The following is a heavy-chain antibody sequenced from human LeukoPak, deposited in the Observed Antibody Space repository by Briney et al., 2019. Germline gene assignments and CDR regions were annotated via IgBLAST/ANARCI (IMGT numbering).Heavy chain of an antibody. CDR3: AGVPPPNHDFWSGYYSYMDV. CDR1: GGSFSGYY. CDR2: INHSGST. J-gene: IGHJ6*03. D-gene: IGHD3-3*01. V-gene: IGHV4-34*01. Sequence: SETLSLTCAVYGGSFSGYYWSWIRQPPGKGLGWIGEINHSGSTNYNPSLKSRVTISVDTSKNQFSLKLSSVTAADTAVYYCAGVPPPNHDFWSGYYSYMDVWGKGTTVTVSS.